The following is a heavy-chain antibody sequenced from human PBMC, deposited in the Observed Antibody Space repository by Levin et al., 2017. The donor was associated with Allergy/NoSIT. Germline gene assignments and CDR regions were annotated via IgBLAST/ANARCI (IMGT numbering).Heavy chain of an antibody. J-gene: IGHJ5*02. D-gene: IGHD2-2*01. CDR2: ISSSGSTI. V-gene: IGHV3-48*03. Sequence: GGSLRLSCAASGFTFSSYEMNWVRQAPGKGLEWVSYISSSGSTIYYADSVKGRFTISRDNAKNSLYLQMNSLRAEDTAVYYCARDAGYCSSTSCHRWFDPWGQGTLVTVSS. CDR1: GFTFSSYE. CDR3: ARDAGYCSSTSCHRWFDP.